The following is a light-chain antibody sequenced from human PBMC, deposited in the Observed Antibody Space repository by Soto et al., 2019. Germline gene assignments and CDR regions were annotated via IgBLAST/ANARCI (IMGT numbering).Light chain of an antibody. CDR1: QSLVHNDGNTY. V-gene: IGKV2-24*01. J-gene: IGKJ1*01. CDR2: KVS. CDR3: MQATQSSWT. Sequence: DIVMTKTPLSSPVTLGQAASISCRSSQSLVHNDGNTYLSWFQQRPGRPPRLLIYKVSDRFSGAPDRFRGSGAGTDFTLTISRVEAEDVGVYYCMQATQSSWTFGQGTKVDIK.